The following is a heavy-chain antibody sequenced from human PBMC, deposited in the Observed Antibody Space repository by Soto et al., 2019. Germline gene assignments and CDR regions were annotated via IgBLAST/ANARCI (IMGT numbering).Heavy chain of an antibody. Sequence: ASVKVSCKASGGTFSTSTFTWVRQAPGQGLEWMGWISAYNGNTNYAQKLQGRVTMTTDTSASTAYMELRSLRSDDTAVYYCARGYYYDSSGRGPFDYWGQGTLVTVPQ. CDR3: ARGYYYDSSGRGPFDY. CDR1: GGTFSTST. CDR2: ISAYNGNT. J-gene: IGHJ4*02. V-gene: IGHV1-18*04. D-gene: IGHD3-22*01.